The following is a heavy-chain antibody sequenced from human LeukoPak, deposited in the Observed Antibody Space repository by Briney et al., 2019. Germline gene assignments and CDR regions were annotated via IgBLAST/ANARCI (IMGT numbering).Heavy chain of an antibody. D-gene: IGHD3-9*01. CDR2: IYYSGST. CDR1: GCSISSSSYY. CDR3: ARSRESTYYDILAGLPKGWFDP. J-gene: IGHJ5*02. Sequence: PSETLSLTCTVSGCSISSSSYYWGWIRQPPGKGLEWIGSIYYSGSTYYNPSLKSRVTISVDTSKNLFSLKLSSVTAADTAVYYCARSRESTYYDILAGLPKGWFDPWGQGTLVTVSS. V-gene: IGHV4-39*01.